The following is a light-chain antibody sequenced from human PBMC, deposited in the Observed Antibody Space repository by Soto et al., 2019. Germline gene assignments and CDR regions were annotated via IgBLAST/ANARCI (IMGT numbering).Light chain of an antibody. CDR2: DVF. CDR3: QHRSSWPFT. Sequence: EIVLTQSPATLSLSPGERATLSCRASETVNSYLAWYQQKPGQAPRLLLYDVFKRATGIPARFSGSGSGTAFTLAISSLEPDEFAVYYCQHRSSWPFTFGPGTKVEIK. J-gene: IGKJ3*01. V-gene: IGKV3-11*01. CDR1: ETVNSY.